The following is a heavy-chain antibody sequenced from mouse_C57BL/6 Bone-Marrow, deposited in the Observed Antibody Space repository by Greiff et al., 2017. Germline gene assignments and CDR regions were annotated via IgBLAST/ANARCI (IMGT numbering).Heavy chain of an antibody. CDR2: IYPRDGST. CDR3: AVIYDGYYGYFDV. CDR1: GYTFTSYD. V-gene: IGHV1-85*01. J-gene: IGHJ1*03. Sequence: QVQLKQSGPELVKPGASVKLSCKASGYTFTSYDINWVQQRPGQGLEWIGWIYPRDGSTKYNEKFKGKATLTANTSSSTAYMELSSLTSEDSAVYYCAVIYDGYYGYFDVWGTGTTVTVSS. D-gene: IGHD2-3*01.